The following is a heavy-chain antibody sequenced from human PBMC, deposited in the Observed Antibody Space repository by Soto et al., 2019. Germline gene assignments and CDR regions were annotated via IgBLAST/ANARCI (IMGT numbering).Heavy chain of an antibody. CDR1: GGSISSYY. CDR3: ARQRRDFDY. J-gene: IGHJ4*02. V-gene: IGHV4-59*08. CDR2: IFSSGST. Sequence: ASETLSLTCTVSGGSISSYYWSWIRQPPGKGLQWIGYIFSSGSTNYNPSLKSRVTISVNTSKNQFSLNLNSVTAADTAVYYCARQRRDFDYWGQGSLVTVSS.